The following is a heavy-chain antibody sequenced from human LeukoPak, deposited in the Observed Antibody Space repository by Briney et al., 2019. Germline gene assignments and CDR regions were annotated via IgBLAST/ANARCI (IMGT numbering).Heavy chain of an antibody. J-gene: IGHJ4*02. CDR2: IYSGGNT. Sequence: PSETLSLTCTVSGGSISSYYWSWIRQPPGKGLEWVSFIYSGGNTHYSDSVKGRFTISRDNSKNTLYLQMNSLRADDTAVYYCARRAGEYSHPYDYWGQGTLVTVSS. V-gene: IGHV3-53*01. D-gene: IGHD4-17*01. CDR3: ARRAGEYSHPYDY. CDR1: GGSISSYY.